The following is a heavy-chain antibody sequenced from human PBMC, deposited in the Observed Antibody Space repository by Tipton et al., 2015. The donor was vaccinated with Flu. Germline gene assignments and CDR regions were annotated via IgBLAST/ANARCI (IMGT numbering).Heavy chain of an antibody. V-gene: IGHV3-9*01. CDR3: AKDEEGGKLPSSFDY. CDR2: ISWNSGSI. Sequence: SLRLSCAASGFTFDDYAMHWVRQAPGKGLEWVSGISWNSGSIGYADSVKGRFTISRDNAKNSLYLQMNSLRAEDTALYYCAKDEEGGKLPSSFDYWGQGTLVTVSS. CDR1: GFTFDDYA. D-gene: IGHD1-26*01. J-gene: IGHJ4*02.